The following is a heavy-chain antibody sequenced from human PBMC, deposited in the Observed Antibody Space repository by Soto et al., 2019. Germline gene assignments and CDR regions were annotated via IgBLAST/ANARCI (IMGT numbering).Heavy chain of an antibody. J-gene: IGHJ4*02. CDR2: ISSSGSTI. D-gene: IGHD6-25*01. CDR3: ARGVVRRNYFDY. V-gene: IGHV3-11*01. Sequence: PGGSLSLSCAASGFTFSDYYMSWISQAPGKGLEWVSYISSSGSTIYYADSVKGRSTISRDNAKNSLYLQMNSLRAEDTAVYYCARGVVRRNYFDYWGQGTLDTVSS. CDR1: GFTFSDYY.